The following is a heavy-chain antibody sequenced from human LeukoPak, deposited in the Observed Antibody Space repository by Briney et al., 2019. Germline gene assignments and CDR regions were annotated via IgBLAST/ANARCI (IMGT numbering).Heavy chain of an antibody. CDR3: ARVPTRYCSGGSCYHWFDP. J-gene: IGHJ5*02. D-gene: IGHD2-15*01. V-gene: IGHV1-69*13. Sequence: GASVTVSCTASGGTFSSYAISWVRQAPGQGLEWMGGIIPIFGTANYAQKFQGRVTITADESTSTAYMELSSLRSEDTAVYYCARVPTRYCSGGSCYHWFDPWGQGILVTVSS. CDR2: IIPIFGTA. CDR1: GGTFSSYA.